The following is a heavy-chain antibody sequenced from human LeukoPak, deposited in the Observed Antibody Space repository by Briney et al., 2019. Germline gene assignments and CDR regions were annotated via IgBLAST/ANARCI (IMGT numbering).Heavy chain of an antibody. J-gene: IGHJ4*02. V-gene: IGHV4-34*01. Sequence: PGGSLRLSCAASGITFSSDAMSWVRQAPGKGLEWIGEINHSGSTNYNPSLKSRVTMSVDTSKNQFSLKLSSVTAADTAVYYCARGYGPWGQGTLVTVSS. CDR2: INHSGST. D-gene: IGHD4-17*01. CDR3: ARGYGP. CDR1: GITFSSDA.